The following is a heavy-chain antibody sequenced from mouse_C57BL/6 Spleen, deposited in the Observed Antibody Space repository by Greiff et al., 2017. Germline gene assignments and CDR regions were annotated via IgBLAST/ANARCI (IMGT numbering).Heavy chain of an antibody. CDR3: ARGDSKYGYFEG. V-gene: IGHV1-42*01. CDR1: GYSFTGYY. CDR2: INPSTGGT. D-gene: IGHD2-5*01. Sequence: VQLQQSGPELVKPGASVKISCKASGYSFTGYYMNWVKQSPEKSLEWIGEINPSTGGTTYNQKFKAKATLTVDKSSSTAYMQLKSLTSEDSAVYYCARGDSKYGYFEGWGTGTTVTVSS. J-gene: IGHJ1*03.